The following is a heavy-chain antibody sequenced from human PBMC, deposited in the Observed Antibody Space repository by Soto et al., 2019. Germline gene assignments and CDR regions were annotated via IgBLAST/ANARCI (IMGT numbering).Heavy chain of an antibody. CDR1: GGSTSSSNW. CDR3: AREAVDSYGHGAFDI. V-gene: IGHV4-4*02. D-gene: IGHD5-18*01. CDR2: IYHSGST. J-gene: IGHJ3*02. Sequence: SETLSLTCAVSGGSTSSSNWWSWVRQPPGKGLEWIGEIYHSGSTNYNPSLKSRVTISVDKSKNQFSLKLSSVTAADTAVYYCAREAVDSYGHGAFDIWGQGTMVTVSS.